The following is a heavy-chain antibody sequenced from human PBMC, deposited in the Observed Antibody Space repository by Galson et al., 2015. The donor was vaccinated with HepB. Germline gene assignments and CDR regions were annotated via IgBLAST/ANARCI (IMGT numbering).Heavy chain of an antibody. CDR2: ISYTGTT. Sequence: SETLSLTCTVSGGSIMSTSYFWGWIRQPPGKGLEWIGTISYTGTTYYNPSLESRVTMSLDTSRNQFSLKLTSVTAVDTAVYYCARTFLTTYGVDVWGQGTTVTVSS. CDR1: GGSIMSTSYF. CDR3: ARTFLTTYGVDV. D-gene: IGHD1-14*01. J-gene: IGHJ6*02. V-gene: IGHV4-39*07.